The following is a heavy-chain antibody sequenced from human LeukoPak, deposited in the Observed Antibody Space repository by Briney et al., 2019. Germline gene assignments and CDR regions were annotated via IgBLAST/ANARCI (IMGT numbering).Heavy chain of an antibody. CDR1: GYTFTSYA. CDR3: ARDAQRGYSYGIDY. J-gene: IGHJ4*02. D-gene: IGHD5-18*01. CDR2: INTNTGNP. V-gene: IGHV7-4-1*02. Sequence: ASVKVSCKASGYTFTSYAMNWVRQAPGQGLEWMGWINTNTGNPTYAQGFTGRFVFSLDTSVSTAYLQISSLKAEDTAVYYCARDAQRGYSYGIDYWGQGTLVTVSS.